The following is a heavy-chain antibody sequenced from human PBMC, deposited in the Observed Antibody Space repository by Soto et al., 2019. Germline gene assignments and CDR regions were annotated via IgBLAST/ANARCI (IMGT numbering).Heavy chain of an antibody. Sequence: GGSLRLSCAASGFTFSSYAMSWVRQAPGKGLEWVSAISGSGGSTYYADSVKGRFTISRDNSKNTLYLQMNSLRAEDTAVYYCAKVSYYDFWSGYPHQFDYWGQGTLVTVS. CDR1: GFTFSSYA. V-gene: IGHV3-23*01. CDR3: AKVSYYDFWSGYPHQFDY. J-gene: IGHJ4*02. CDR2: ISGSGGST. D-gene: IGHD3-3*01.